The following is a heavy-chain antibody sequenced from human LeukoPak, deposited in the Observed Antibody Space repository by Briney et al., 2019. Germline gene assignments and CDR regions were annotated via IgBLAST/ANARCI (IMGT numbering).Heavy chain of an antibody. CDR2: ISSSGSTK. V-gene: IGHV3-11*01. CDR1: GFTFSDYY. J-gene: IGHJ4*02. CDR3: AKRGVVIRVILVGFHKEAYYFDS. Sequence: GGSLRLSCAASGFTFSDYYMSWIRQAPGKGLEWVSYISSSGSTKKYADSVRGRFTISRDNAKNSLYLQMNSLRVEDTAVYFCAKRGVVIRVILVGFHKEAYYFDSWGQGALVTVSS. D-gene: IGHD3-22*01.